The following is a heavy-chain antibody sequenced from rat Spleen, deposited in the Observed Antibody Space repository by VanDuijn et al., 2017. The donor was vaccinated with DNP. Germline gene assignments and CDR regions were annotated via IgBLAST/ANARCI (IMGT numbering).Heavy chain of an antibody. CDR3: ARDGTTVDY. CDR1: GFTFSNYY. Sequence: EVQLVESGGGLVQPGRSMILSCAASGFTFSNYYMAWVRQAPTKGLEWVAAITPGGGNTYYRDSVKGRFTISRDNAKNTLYLQMNSLRSEDTATYYCARDGTTVDYWGQGVMVTVSS. D-gene: IGHD1-11*01. CDR2: ITPGGGNT. J-gene: IGHJ2*01. V-gene: IGHV5-25*01.